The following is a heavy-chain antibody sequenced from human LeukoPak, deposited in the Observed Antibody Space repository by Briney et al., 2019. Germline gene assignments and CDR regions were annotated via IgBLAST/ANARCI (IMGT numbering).Heavy chain of an antibody. Sequence: GGSLRLSCATSGFYFNNYAMHWVRQAPGKGLEWVSGISWNSGHIGYADFVKGRFTISRDNAKNSLYLQMNSLRAEDTAVYYCARDGGSAWFLDYWGQGTLVTVSS. J-gene: IGHJ4*02. D-gene: IGHD6-19*01. V-gene: IGHV3-9*01. CDR2: ISWNSGHI. CDR1: GFYFNNYA. CDR3: ARDGGSAWFLDY.